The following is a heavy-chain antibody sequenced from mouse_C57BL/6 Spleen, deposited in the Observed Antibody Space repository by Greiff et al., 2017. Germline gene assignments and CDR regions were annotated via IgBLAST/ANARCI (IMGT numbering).Heavy chain of an antibody. CDR1: GFTFSDYY. CDR2: ISNGGGST. Sequence: EVQGVESGGGLVQPGGSLKLSCAASGFTFSDYYMYWVRQTPEKRLEWVAYISNGGGSTYYPDTVKGRFTISRDNAKNTLYLQMSRLKSEDTAMYYCARQNLGYFDYWGQGTTLTVSS. V-gene: IGHV5-12*01. CDR3: ARQNLGYFDY. J-gene: IGHJ2*01.